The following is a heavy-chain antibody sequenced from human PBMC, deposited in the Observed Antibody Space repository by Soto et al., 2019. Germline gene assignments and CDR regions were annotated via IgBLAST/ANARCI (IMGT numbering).Heavy chain of an antibody. D-gene: IGHD1-1*01. CDR3: ARDRTGTSEYDY. CDR2: IYYSGST. CDR1: GGSISSRRYY. V-gene: IGHV4-30-4*08. Sequence: SETLSLTCTVSGGSISSRRYYWGWIRQPPGKGLEWVGYIYYSGSTYYNPSLKSRVTISVDTSKNQFSLNLSSVTAADSAVYFCARDRTGTSEYDYWGQGTLVTVSS. J-gene: IGHJ4*02.